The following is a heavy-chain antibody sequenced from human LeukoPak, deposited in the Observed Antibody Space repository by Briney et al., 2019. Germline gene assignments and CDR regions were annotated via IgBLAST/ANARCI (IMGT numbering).Heavy chain of an antibody. Sequence: GGSLRLSCAASGFAFSSTWMHWLRHTPGKGLVWVSRINSGGSGTSYADSVEGRFTISRDNAKNTLYLQMNSLKGEDTAVYYCATSLGPLTEYWGQGTLVTVSS. V-gene: IGHV3-74*01. CDR1: GFAFSSTW. D-gene: IGHD7-27*01. CDR2: INSGGSGT. CDR3: ATSLGPLTEY. J-gene: IGHJ4*02.